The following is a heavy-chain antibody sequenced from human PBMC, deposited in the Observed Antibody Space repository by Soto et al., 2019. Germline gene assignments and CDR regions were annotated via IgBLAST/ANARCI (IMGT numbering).Heavy chain of an antibody. Sequence: SETLSLTCAVYGGSFSGYYWSWIRQPPGKGLEWIGEINHSGSTNYNPSLKSRVTISVDTSKNQFSLKLSSVTAADTAVYYCARGRHVSSGYRKFDYWGQGTLVTVSS. D-gene: IGHD5-12*01. CDR2: INHSGST. CDR1: GGSFSGYY. V-gene: IGHV4-34*01. CDR3: ARGRHVSSGYRKFDY. J-gene: IGHJ4*02.